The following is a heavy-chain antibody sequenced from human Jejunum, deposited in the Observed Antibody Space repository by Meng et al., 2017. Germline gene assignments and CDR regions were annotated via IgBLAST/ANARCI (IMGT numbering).Heavy chain of an antibody. CDR2: ITNDGSRV. J-gene: IGHJ4*02. CDR3: TRDQDGDGSTNDS. V-gene: IGHV3-74*01. CDR1: GFTFSSYW. Sequence: GSLRLSCAASGFTFSSYWMHWVRQTPGKGLVWVSRITNDGSRVFYADSVKGRFTISRDNARNTLYLQMNSLTAEDTALYYCTRDQDGDGSTNDSWGQGTLVTVSS. D-gene: IGHD7-27*01.